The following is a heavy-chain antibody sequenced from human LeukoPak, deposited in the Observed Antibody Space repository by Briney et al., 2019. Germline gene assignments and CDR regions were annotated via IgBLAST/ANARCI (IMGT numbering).Heavy chain of an antibody. CDR3: SVMHRYYDGSGYWVQ. CDR2: ISGSGGGT. V-gene: IGHV3-23*01. J-gene: IGHJ4*02. Sequence: GGSLRLSCAASGFTFSSYAVSWVRQAPGKGLEWVSAISGSGGGTYYADPVKGRFTISRDNSKNTLYLQMNSLSTEDTAVYYCSVMHRYYDGSGYWVQWGQGTLVTVSS. CDR1: GFTFSSYA. D-gene: IGHD3-22*01.